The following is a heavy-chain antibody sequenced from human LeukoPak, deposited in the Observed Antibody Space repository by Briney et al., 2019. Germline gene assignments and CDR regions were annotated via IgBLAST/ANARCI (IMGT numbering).Heavy chain of an antibody. CDR3: ARSIAVAGTLTGGY. CDR1: GFTFSSYS. CDR2: ISSSSSYI. Sequence: AGSLGLSCAASGFTFSSYSMNWVRQAPGEGLKWVSSISSSSSYIYYADSVKGRFTISRDNAKNSLYLRMNSLRDEDTAVYYCARSIAVAGTLTGGYWGQGTLVTVSS. D-gene: IGHD6-19*01. J-gene: IGHJ4*02. V-gene: IGHV3-21*01.